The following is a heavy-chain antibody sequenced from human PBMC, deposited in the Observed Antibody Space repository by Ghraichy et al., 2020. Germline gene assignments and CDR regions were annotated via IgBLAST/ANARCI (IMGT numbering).Heavy chain of an antibody. V-gene: IGHV4-59*08. CDR3: ARHGARDGYNPNFDY. J-gene: IGHJ4*02. Sequence: SETLSLTCIVSGDSISSYYWSWIRQPPGKGLEWIGYISYSGSTNYNPSLKSRVTISSDKSKNQFSLKLSSVTAADTAVYFCARHGARDGYNPNFDYWGQGTLVTVSS. CDR1: GDSISSYY. CDR2: ISYSGST. D-gene: IGHD5-24*01.